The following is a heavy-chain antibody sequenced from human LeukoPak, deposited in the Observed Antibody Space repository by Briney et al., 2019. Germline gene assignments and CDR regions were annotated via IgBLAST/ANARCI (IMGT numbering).Heavy chain of an antibody. V-gene: IGHV4-4*07. CDR1: GGSISSYY. J-gene: IGHJ4*02. D-gene: IGHD3-16*01. Sequence: PSETLSLTCTVSGGSISSYYWSWIRQPPGKGLEWIGRIYTTGSTHYNPSLESRVTMSVDTSKNQFSLKLNSVTAADTAVYYCARGPEGYYDYVWGSPFDYWGQGTLVTVSS. CDR2: IYTTGST. CDR3: ARGPEGYYDYVWGSPFDY.